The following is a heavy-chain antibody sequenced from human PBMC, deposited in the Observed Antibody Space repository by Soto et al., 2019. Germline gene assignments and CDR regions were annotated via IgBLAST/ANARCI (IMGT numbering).Heavy chain of an antibody. CDR3: AREERSHFDS. Sequence: GGSLRLSCAASGFTVSSNYMSWVRQAPGKGLEWVSVIYSGGSTYYADSVKGRFTISRDNAKNSLYLQMNSLRAEDTAVYYCAREERSHFDSWGQGTLVTVSS. V-gene: IGHV3-53*01. CDR1: GFTVSSNY. D-gene: IGHD1-1*01. J-gene: IGHJ4*02. CDR2: IYSGGST.